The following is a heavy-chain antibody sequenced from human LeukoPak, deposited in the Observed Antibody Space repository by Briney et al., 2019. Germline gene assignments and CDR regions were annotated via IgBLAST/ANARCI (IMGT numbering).Heavy chain of an antibody. V-gene: IGHV1-69*10. J-gene: IGHJ4*02. CDR3: ARAPESYCSGGSCQDYYFDY. D-gene: IGHD2-15*01. CDR2: IIPILGIA. Sequence: GASVTVSCKSSGGTCSSYAISWVRQAPGQGLEWMGGIIPILGIANYAQKFQGRVTITADKSTSTAYMELSSLRSEDTAVYYCARAPESYCSGGSCQDYYFDYWGQGTLVTVSS. CDR1: GGTCSSYA.